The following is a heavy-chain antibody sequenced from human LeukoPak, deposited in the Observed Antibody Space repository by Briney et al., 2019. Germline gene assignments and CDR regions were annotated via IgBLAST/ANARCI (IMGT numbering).Heavy chain of an antibody. D-gene: IGHD1-1*01. CDR1: GFNFGAYA. J-gene: IGHJ4*02. CDR3: TLEYNNSGFDF. Sequence: GGSLRLSCGGSGFNFGAYAIFWVRQAPGKGLEWMAAIRYDGTKTYYVDSVKGRFTVSRDNSRNTATLEMASLTLADTGSYYCTLEYNNSGFDFWGQGTLVTVSP. V-gene: IGHV3-30*03. CDR2: IRYDGTKT.